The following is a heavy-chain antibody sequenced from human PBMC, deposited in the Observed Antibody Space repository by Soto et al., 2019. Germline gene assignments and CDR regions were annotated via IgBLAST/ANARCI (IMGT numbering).Heavy chain of an antibody. J-gene: IGHJ6*02. V-gene: IGHV3-33*01. CDR2: IWYDGSQK. Sequence: GGSLRLSCTASGFTFSSHAMHWVRQAPGKGLDWVAVIWYDGSQKHYADSVKGRITISRDNSQNTLNLQMNSLRVEDTAVYYCARDEHPGYQSAEYNYYYGLDVWGQGTTVTVSS. D-gene: IGHD3-9*01. CDR1: GFTFSSHA. CDR3: ARDEHPGYQSAEYNYYYGLDV.